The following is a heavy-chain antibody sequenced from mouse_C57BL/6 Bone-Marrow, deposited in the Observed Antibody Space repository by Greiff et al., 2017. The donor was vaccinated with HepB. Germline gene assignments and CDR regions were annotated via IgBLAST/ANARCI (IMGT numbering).Heavy chain of an antibody. V-gene: IGHV5-9-1*02. CDR3: TRDPITTVVATWYFDV. CDR2: ISSGGDYI. J-gene: IGHJ1*03. CDR1: GFTFSSYA. D-gene: IGHD1-1*01. Sequence: EVKLVESGEGLVKPGGSLKLSCAASGFTFSSYAMSWVRQTPEKRLEWVAYISSGGDYIYYADTVKGRFTISRDNARNTLYLQMSSLKSEDTAMYYCTRDPITTVVATWYFDVWGTGTTVTVSS.